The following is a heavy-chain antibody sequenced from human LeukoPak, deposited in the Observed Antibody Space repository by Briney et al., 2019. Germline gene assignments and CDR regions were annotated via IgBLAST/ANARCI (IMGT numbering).Heavy chain of an antibody. Sequence: GASVKVSCKASGYTFTGYYMHWVRQAPGQGLEWMGWINPNSGGTNCAQKFQGRVTMTRDTSISTAYMELSRVRSDDTAVYYCARGLYWALGAFDIWGQGTMVTVSS. J-gene: IGHJ3*02. V-gene: IGHV1-2*02. CDR1: GYTFTGYY. CDR2: INPNSGGT. D-gene: IGHD2-8*02. CDR3: ARGLYWALGAFDI.